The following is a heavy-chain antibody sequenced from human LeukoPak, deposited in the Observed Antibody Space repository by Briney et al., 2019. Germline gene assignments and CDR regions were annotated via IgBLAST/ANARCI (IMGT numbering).Heavy chain of an antibody. CDR1: GLTFSRQD. Sequence: PGGSLRLSCAASGLTFSRQDMHWVRQITGKGLEWVSAIGTLADTFYSDSVKGRFTISRENAKNSLYLQMNNLRAGDTATYYCATGRSSGWSYVFDFWGRGTMVTVSS. J-gene: IGHJ3*01. D-gene: IGHD6-19*01. CDR3: ATGRSSGWSYVFDF. V-gene: IGHV3-13*01. CDR2: IGTLADT.